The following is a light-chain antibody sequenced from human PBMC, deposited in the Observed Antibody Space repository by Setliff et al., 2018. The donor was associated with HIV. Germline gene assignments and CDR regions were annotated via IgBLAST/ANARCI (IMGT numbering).Light chain of an antibody. CDR2: NND. CDR3: ATSDDSLSAVV. V-gene: IGLV1-47*02. J-gene: IGLJ2*01. CDR1: VSNIGRNS. Sequence: QSVLTQPPSASGTPGQKVTISCSGSVSNIGRNSVFWYQQLPGTAPKLLMYNNDQRPSGVPARFSGSKSGTSASLAIADLRSGDEADYYCATSDDSLSAVVFGGGTKVTVL.